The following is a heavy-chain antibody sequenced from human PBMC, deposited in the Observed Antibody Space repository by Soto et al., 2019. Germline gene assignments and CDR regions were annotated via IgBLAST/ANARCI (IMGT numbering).Heavy chain of an antibody. Sequence: AVKVSCKASGYTFTSYYMHWVRQAPGQGLEWMGIINPSGGSTSYAQKFQGRVTMTRDTSTSTVYMELSSLRSEDTAVYYCAREGGRRDTIVVVPAAIYYYGMDVWGQGTTVTVSS. CDR3: AREGGRRDTIVVVPAAIYYYGMDV. V-gene: IGHV1-46*01. D-gene: IGHD2-2*01. CDR1: GYTFTSYY. CDR2: INPSGGST. J-gene: IGHJ6*02.